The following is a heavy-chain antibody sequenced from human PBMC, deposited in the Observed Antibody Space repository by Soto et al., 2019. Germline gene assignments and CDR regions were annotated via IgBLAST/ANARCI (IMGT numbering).Heavy chain of an antibody. D-gene: IGHD7-27*01. V-gene: IGHV4-59*01. J-gene: IGHJ4*02. CDR3: SRGKDWGTLDY. Sequence: QVQLQESGPGLVKPSETLSLTCAVSGGSITTYYGTWIRQPPGKGLEGRGYFSYSGSTNYNPSITSRVTISADTSNKQLFLKLSSVTAADTAMYYGSRGKDWGTLDYWGQGTLVIVSS. CDR1: GGSITTYY. CDR2: FSYSGST.